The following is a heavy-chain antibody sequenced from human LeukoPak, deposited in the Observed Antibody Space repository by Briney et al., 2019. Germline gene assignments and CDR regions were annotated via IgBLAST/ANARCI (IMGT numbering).Heavy chain of an antibody. D-gene: IGHD3-10*01. Sequence: SVKVSCKASGGTFSSYAISWVRQAPGQGLEWMGRIIPILGIANYAQKFQGRVTITADKSTSTAYMELSSLRSEDTAVYYCARDRMIYGSVPLYYFDYWGQGTLVTVSS. V-gene: IGHV1-69*04. J-gene: IGHJ4*02. CDR3: ARDRMIYGSVPLYYFDY. CDR1: GGTFSSYA. CDR2: IIPILGIA.